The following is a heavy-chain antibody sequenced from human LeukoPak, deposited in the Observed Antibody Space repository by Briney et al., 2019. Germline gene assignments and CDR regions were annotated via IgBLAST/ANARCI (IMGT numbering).Heavy chain of an antibody. Sequence: SETLSLTCAVNGGSFSGFYWTWIRQSPGGGLEWIGEIIHTGKTNYKPSLSGRVTISLDTSKHQFSLKLSSVTAADTAVYYCARGLSSGCVDYWGQGSLVTVSS. CDR1: GGSFSGFY. CDR3: ARGLSSGCVDY. J-gene: IGHJ4*02. V-gene: IGHV4-34*01. D-gene: IGHD6-19*01. CDR2: IIHTGKT.